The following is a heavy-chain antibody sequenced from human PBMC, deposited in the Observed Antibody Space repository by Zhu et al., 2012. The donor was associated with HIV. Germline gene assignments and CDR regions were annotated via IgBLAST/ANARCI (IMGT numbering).Heavy chain of an antibody. J-gene: IGHJ4*02. V-gene: IGHV4-39*01. CDR2: IYYSGNT. CDR1: GGSISRDNNY. CDR3: ATYIYASGRTFDN. D-gene: IGHD3-10*01. Sequence: VQLQESGPGLVKPSETLSLTCTVSGGSISRDNNYWGWIRQPPGKGLEWIVSIYYSGNTYYNPSLKSRVTISVDTSKNQFSLKLSSVTAADTAIYYCATYIYASGRTFDNWGQGTLVTVSS.